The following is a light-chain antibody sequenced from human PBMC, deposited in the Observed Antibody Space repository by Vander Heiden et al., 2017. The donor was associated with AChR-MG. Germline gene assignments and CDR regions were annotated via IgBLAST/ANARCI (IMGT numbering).Light chain of an antibody. CDR2: WAS. Sequence: DIVMTQSPDSLAVSLGERATINCKSSQSVLYSSNNQNYLAWYQQKPGQPPKLLIYWASTRESGVPDRFSGSGSGTDFTLTISSLQAEDVAVYYCQKYYSTPAFGQGTKVEIK. J-gene: IGKJ1*01. V-gene: IGKV4-1*01. CDR3: QKYYSTPA. CDR1: QSVLYSSNNQNY.